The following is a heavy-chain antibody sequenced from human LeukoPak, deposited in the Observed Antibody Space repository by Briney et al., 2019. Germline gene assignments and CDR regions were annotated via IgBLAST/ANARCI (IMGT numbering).Heavy chain of an antibody. V-gene: IGHV3-23*01. Sequence: GGSLRLSCGASGFTFSSYAMSWVRQAPGKGLEWVSAIGSGTYYADSVKGRFTISRDNSKNTLYLQMNSLRAEDTAVYYCAKVLAYYFDYWGQGTLVTVSS. CDR1: GFTFSSYA. J-gene: IGHJ4*02. CDR2: IGSGT. CDR3: AKVLAYYFDY.